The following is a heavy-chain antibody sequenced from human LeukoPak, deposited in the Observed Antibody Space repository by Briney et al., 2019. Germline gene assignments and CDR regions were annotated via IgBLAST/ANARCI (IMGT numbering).Heavy chain of an antibody. V-gene: IGHV3-23*01. Sequence: GGSLRLSCGASGFTFSSYAMSWVRQAPGKGLEWVSAIGSGTYYADSVKGRFTISRDNSKNTLYLQMNSLRAEDTAVYYCAKVLAYYFDYWGQGTLVTVSS. CDR1: GFTFSSYA. J-gene: IGHJ4*02. CDR2: IGSGT. CDR3: AKVLAYYFDY.